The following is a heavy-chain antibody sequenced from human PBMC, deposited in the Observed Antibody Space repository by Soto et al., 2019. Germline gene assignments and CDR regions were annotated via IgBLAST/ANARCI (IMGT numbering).Heavy chain of an antibody. J-gene: IGHJ6*02. Sequence: GASVKVSCKASGGTFSSYSISWVRHAPGQGLEWMGGIIPIFGTANYAQKFQGRVTITADESTSTAYMELSSLRSEDTAVYYCARSSRGYYGSGSYYYYGMDVWGQGTTVTVSS. CDR2: IIPIFGTA. V-gene: IGHV1-69*13. CDR3: ARSSRGYYGSGSYYYYGMDV. CDR1: GGTFSSYS. D-gene: IGHD3-10*01.